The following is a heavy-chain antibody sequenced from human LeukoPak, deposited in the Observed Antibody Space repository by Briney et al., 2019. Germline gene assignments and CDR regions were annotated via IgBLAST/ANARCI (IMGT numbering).Heavy chain of an antibody. CDR2: IIPIFGTA. CDR1: GGTFSSYA. J-gene: IGHJ4*02. Sequence: SVKVSCKASGGTFSSYAISWVRQAPGQGLEWMGGIIPIFGTANYAQKFQGRVTITADESTSTAYMELSSLRSEDTAVYYCARVGSGWIDGHYYFDYWGQGTLVTVPS. CDR3: ARVGSGWIDGHYYFDY. D-gene: IGHD6-19*01. V-gene: IGHV1-69*01.